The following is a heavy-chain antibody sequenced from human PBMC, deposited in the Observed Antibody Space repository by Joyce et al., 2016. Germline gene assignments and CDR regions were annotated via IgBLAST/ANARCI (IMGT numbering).Heavy chain of an antibody. CDR2: ISGTSYDI. CDR1: GATFSTWS. CDR3: ARGGIRYYYAMHV. D-gene: IGHD3-16*01. Sequence: LVESGGGVFKPLGSLRLSCEASGATFSTWSMSWFRQDPGKGLVGVEAISGTSYDIFHAETVRGRFDVSRDNAKKTLELQMNSLRAEDSAVFYCARGGIRYYYAMHVWGKGTTVTVSS. V-gene: IGHV3-21*01. J-gene: IGHJ6*04.